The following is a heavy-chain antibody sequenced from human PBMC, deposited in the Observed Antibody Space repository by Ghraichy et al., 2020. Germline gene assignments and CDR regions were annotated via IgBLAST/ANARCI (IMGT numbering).Heavy chain of an antibody. J-gene: IGHJ3*02. Sequence: SETLSLTCTVSGGSISSGSYYWSWIRQPAGKGLEWIGRIYTSGSTNYNPSLKSRVTISVDTSKNQFSLKLSSVTAADTAVYYCASESGSNGAFDIWGQGTMVTVSS. D-gene: IGHD3-10*01. CDR2: IYTSGST. CDR1: GGSISSGSYY. V-gene: IGHV4-61*02. CDR3: ASESGSNGAFDI.